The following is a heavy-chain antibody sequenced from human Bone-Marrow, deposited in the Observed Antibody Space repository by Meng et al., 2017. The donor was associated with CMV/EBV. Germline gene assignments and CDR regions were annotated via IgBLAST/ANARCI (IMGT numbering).Heavy chain of an antibody. D-gene: IGHD3-3*01. CDR2: ISWDGGST. V-gene: IGHV3-43*01. CDR3: AKDFSLRFLEWLPQD. Sequence: GESLKISCAASGFTFDDYTMHWVRQAPGKGLEWVSLISWDGGSTYYADSVKGRFTISRDNSKNSLYLQMNSLRTEDTALYYCAKDFSLRFLEWLPQDWGQGTLVTFYS. CDR1: GFTFDDYT. J-gene: IGHJ4*02.